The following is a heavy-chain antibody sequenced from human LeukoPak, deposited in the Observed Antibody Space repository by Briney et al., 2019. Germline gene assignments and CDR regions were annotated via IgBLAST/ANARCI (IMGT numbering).Heavy chain of an antibody. CDR3: AKGGSYRSQPYFDY. Sequence: GRSLRLSCAASGFTFGSYGMHWVRQAPGKGLEWVAVISYDGSNKYYADSVKGRFTISRDNSKNTLYLQMNSLRAEDTAVYYCAKGGSYRSQPYFDYWGQGTPVTVSS. CDR1: GFTFGSYG. J-gene: IGHJ4*02. V-gene: IGHV3-30*18. D-gene: IGHD3-16*02. CDR2: ISYDGSNK.